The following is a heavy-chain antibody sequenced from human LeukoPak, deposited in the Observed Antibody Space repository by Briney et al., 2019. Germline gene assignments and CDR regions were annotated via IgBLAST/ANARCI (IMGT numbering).Heavy chain of an antibody. CDR3: ARDRGSSHVFDV. Sequence: GGSLRLSCAASGFIFSSYSMNWVRQAPGKGLEWVSSISSSSSYIYYADSVKGRFTISRDNAKNSLNLQMSSLRAEDTAVYYCARDRGSSHVFDVWGQGTMVTVSS. J-gene: IGHJ3*01. V-gene: IGHV3-21*01. CDR1: GFIFSSYS. CDR2: ISSSSSYI. D-gene: IGHD2-2*01.